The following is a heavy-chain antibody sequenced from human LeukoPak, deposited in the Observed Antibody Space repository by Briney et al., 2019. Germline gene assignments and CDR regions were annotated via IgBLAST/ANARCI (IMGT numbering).Heavy chain of an antibody. V-gene: IGHV4-34*01. D-gene: IGHD3-22*01. CDR1: GGSFSGYY. CDR2: INHSGST. CDR3: ARGHYYDSSGYYAAIDY. Sequence: SETLSLTCAVYGGSFSGYYWSRIRQPPGKGLEWIGEINHSGSTNYNPSLKSRVTISVDTSKNQFSLKLSSVTAADTAVYYCARGHYYDSSGYYAAIDYWGQGTLVTVSS. J-gene: IGHJ4*02.